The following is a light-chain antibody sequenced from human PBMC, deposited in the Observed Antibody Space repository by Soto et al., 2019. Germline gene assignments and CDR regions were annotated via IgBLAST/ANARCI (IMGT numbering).Light chain of an antibody. CDR2: AAS. J-gene: IGKJ2*01. Sequence: DIQMTQSPSSLSASVGDRVTITCRASQTIDTYLNWYQQNPGKAPKLLIYAASTFQNGVPSRFSGSVSGTDFTLTISSLQPEDFATYYCQQSTGIPYTFGQGTKLEIK. V-gene: IGKV1-39*01. CDR3: QQSTGIPYT. CDR1: QTIDTY.